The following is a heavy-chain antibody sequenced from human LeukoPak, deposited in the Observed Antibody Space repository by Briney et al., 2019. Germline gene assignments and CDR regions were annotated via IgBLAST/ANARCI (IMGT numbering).Heavy chain of an antibody. CDR2: MNFNSGST. Sequence: ASVKVSCKASGYTFPNYDINWVRQATGQGLEWMGWMNFNSGSTGYAQKFQGRVTMTTNTAISTVYMELSSLKSEDTAIYYCAKVGLGNTAIHIWGQGTMVTVSS. D-gene: IGHD5-18*01. J-gene: IGHJ3*02. CDR1: GYTFPNYD. CDR3: AKVGLGNTAIHI. V-gene: IGHV1-8*01.